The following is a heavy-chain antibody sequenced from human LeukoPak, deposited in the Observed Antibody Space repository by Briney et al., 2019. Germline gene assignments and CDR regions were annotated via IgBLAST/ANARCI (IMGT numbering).Heavy chain of an antibody. CDR1: GGSISSYY. CDR3: ARSPGYYYGSGSSHALGY. V-gene: IGHV4-59*01. D-gene: IGHD3-10*01. CDR2: IYYSGST. Sequence: SETLSLTCTVSGGSISSYYWSWIRQPPGKGLEWIGYIYYSGSTNYNPSLKSRVTISVDTSKNQFSLELSSVTAADTAVYYCARSPGYYYGSGSSHALGYWGQGTLVTVSS. J-gene: IGHJ4*02.